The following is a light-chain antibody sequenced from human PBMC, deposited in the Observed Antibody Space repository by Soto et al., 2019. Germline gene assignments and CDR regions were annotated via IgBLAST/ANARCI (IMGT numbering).Light chain of an antibody. CDR1: QGISSA. J-gene: IGKJ5*01. CDR2: DAS. Sequence: ALPWTQTPASLSASVGDIVTITCRASQGISSALAWYQQKPGTAPKLLIYDASSLESGVPSRFSGSGSGTDFTLTISSLQPEDFATYYGQQFKKYPPITFAQGTRLEIK. CDR3: QQFKKYPPIT. V-gene: IGKV1D-13*01.